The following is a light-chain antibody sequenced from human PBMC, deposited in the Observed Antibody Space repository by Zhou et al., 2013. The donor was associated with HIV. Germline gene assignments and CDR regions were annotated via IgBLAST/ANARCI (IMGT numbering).Light chain of an antibody. V-gene: IGKV3-20*01. J-gene: IGKJ5*01. CDR2: GTS. Sequence: EIVLTQSPATLSLSPGETATLSCKASQSLSSSFLAWYQQRPGQSPRLLMYGTSTRATGIPDRFSGRGSGTAFTLTISRLEPEDFAVYYCQQFHTSSITFGQGTRLEIK. CDR1: QSLSSSF. CDR3: QQFHTSSIT.